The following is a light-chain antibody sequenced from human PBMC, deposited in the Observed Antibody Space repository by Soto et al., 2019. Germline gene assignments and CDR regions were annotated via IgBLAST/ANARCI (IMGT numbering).Light chain of an antibody. J-gene: IGKJ2*01. CDR2: AAS. CDR1: QGISSY. Sequence: DIQMTQSPSSLSASIGDRVTITCRASQGISSYLAWYQQKPGKVPKLLIYAASALQSGVPSRFSGSRSGTDFTLTISSLQPEDVATYYCQKFNSVPHTFGQGTKLEIK. V-gene: IGKV1-27*01. CDR3: QKFNSVPHT.